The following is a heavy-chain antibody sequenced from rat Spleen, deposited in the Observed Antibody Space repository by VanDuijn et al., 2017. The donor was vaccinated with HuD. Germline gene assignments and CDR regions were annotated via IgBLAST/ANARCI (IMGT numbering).Heavy chain of an antibody. V-gene: IGHV5S13*01. Sequence: EVQLVESDGGLVQPGRSLKLSCAASGFTFSNYGMAWVRQTPTKGLEWVASISIGGGNTDYRDSVKGRFTISRDDAKSTLSLQMDSLRSEDTATYYCARRHYGYTDYFDCWGQGVMVTVSS. CDR3: ARRHYGYTDYFDC. CDR1: GFTFSNYG. CDR2: ISIGGGNT. J-gene: IGHJ2*01. D-gene: IGHD1-9*01.